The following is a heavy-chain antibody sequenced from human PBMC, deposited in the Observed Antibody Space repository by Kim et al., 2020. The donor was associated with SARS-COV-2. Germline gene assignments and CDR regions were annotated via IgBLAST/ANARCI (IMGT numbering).Heavy chain of an antibody. CDR3: VRDRMGGAFDM. J-gene: IGHJ3*02. CDR1: GFTFSAYD. V-gene: IGHV3-48*02. Sequence: GGSLRLSCATSGFTFSAYDMNWVRQAPGKGLEWLSFITKSSTTIYYADSVEGRFTISRDNAKNSLFLQMNSLRDEDTAVYYWVRDRMGGAFDMWGQGTMVTDSS. D-gene: IGHD3-16*01. CDR2: ITKSSTTI.